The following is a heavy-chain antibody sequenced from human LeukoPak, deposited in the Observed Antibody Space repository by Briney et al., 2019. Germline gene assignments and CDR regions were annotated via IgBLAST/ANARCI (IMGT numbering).Heavy chain of an antibody. CDR2: ISGSGGST. CDR1: GFTFSSYA. J-gene: IGHJ4*02. D-gene: IGHD6-19*01. CDR3: AKGRLDSSGIYYFDY. V-gene: IGHV3-23*01. Sequence: GGSLRLSCAASGFTFSSYAMSWVRQAPGKGLEWVSAISGSGGSTYYADSVKGRFTISRDNSKNTLYLQMNSLRAEDTAVYYCAKGRLDSSGIYYFDYWGQGTLVTVSS.